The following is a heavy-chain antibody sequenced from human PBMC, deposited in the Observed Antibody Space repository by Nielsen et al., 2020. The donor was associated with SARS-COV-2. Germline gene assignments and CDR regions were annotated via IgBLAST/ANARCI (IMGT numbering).Heavy chain of an antibody. CDR3: ARDRQAIFGVGPSSGMDV. CDR1: GFTFSSYG. D-gene: IGHD3-3*01. Sequence: GGSLRLSCAASGFTFSSYGMHWVRQAPGKGLEWVAVIWYDGSNKYYADSVKGRFTISRDNSKNTLYLQMNSLRAEDTAVYYCARDRQAIFGVGPSSGMDVWGQGTTVTVSS. J-gene: IGHJ6*02. V-gene: IGHV3-33*01. CDR2: IWYDGSNK.